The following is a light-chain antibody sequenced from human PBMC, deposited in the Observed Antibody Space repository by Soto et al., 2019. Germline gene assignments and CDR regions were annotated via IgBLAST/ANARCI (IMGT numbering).Light chain of an antibody. CDR2: HAS. V-gene: IGKV1-5*01. Sequence: DIQMTQSPSTLSGSVGDRVTITCRASQTISSWLAWYQQKPGTAPKVLIYHASNLQSGVPSRFSGSGSGTEFTLTISSLQPDDLATYYCPQYNSYSFGQGTKVDIK. J-gene: IGKJ1*01. CDR1: QTISSW. CDR3: PQYNSYS.